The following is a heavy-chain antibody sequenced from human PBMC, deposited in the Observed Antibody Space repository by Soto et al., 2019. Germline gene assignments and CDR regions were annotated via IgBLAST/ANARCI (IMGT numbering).Heavy chain of an antibody. Sequence: GGSLRLSCAASGFTFSSYWMSWVRQAPGKGLEWVANIKQDGSEKYYVDSMKGRFTISRDNAKNSLYLQMNSLRAEDTAVYNWACDSAAAGTADIHYYYGMDVWGQGTTVTVSS. J-gene: IGHJ6*02. CDR3: ACDSAAAGTADIHYYYGMDV. CDR2: IKQDGSEK. D-gene: IGHD6-13*01. CDR1: GFTFSSYW. V-gene: IGHV3-7*01.